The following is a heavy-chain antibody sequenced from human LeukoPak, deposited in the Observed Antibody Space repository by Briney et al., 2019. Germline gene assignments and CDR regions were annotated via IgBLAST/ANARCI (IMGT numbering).Heavy chain of an antibody. CDR3: ARDSGYDGYYYYYMDV. CDR1: GYSISGGYY. J-gene: IGHJ6*03. CDR2: IYHSGST. D-gene: IGHD5-12*01. Sequence: SETLSLTCAVSGYSISGGYYWGWIRQPPGKGLEWIGSIYHSGSTYYNPSLKSRVTISVDTSKNQFSLKLSSVTAADTAVYYCARDSGYDGYYYYYMDVWGKGTTVTVSS. V-gene: IGHV4-38-2*01.